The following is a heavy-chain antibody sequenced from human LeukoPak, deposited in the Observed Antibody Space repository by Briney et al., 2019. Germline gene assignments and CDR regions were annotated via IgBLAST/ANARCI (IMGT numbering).Heavy chain of an antibody. CDR3: ARGGHDSGYYGMDF. CDR2: IIPMFGTA. Sequence: SVKVSCKASGGTFTRYAINWVRQAPGQGLEWMGGIIPMFGTANYTQKFQGRVTITADESTSTAYMELSSLRSEDAAVYYCARGGHDSGYYGMDFWGQGTTVTVSS. CDR1: GGTFTRYA. D-gene: IGHD1-26*01. J-gene: IGHJ6*02. V-gene: IGHV1-69*01.